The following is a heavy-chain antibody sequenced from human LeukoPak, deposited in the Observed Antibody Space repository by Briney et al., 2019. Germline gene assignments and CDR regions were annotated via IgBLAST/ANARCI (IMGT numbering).Heavy chain of an antibody. J-gene: IGHJ4*02. Sequence: GASVKVSCKTSGYMFTSYGVSWVRQAPGQGLEWMGWISSYNGKTNYAQKLQGRVTMTTDTSTSTAYMELRSLRSDDTAVYYCARQLVPYYFDYWGQGTLVTVSS. CDR3: ARQLVPYYFDY. CDR1: GYMFTSYG. CDR2: ISSYNGKT. V-gene: IGHV1-18*01. D-gene: IGHD6-13*01.